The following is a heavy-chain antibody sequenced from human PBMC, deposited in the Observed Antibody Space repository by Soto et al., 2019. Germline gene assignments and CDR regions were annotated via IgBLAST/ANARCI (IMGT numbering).Heavy chain of an antibody. CDR1: GGTFSSYA. J-gene: IGHJ3*02. CDR3: AREYYYDSSGLYAFDI. Sequence: SVKVSCKASGGTFSSYAISWVRQAPGQGLEWMGGIVPIFGTANYAQKFQGRVTITADESTSTAYMELSSLRSEDTAVYYCAREYYYDSSGLYAFDIWGQGTMVTVSS. D-gene: IGHD3-22*01. V-gene: IGHV1-69*13. CDR2: IVPIFGTA.